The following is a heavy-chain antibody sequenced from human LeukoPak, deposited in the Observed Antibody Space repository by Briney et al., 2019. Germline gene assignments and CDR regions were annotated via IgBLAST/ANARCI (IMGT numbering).Heavy chain of an antibody. J-gene: IGHJ5*02. CDR3: ARDYRSAVVVAATYSNWFDP. V-gene: IGHV1-46*01. D-gene: IGHD2-15*01. CDR1: GYTFTSYY. Sequence: ASVKVSCKASGYTFTSYYMHWVRQAPGQGLEGMGIINPSGGSTSYAQKFQGRVTMTRDMSTSTVYMELSSLRSEDTVVYYCARDYRSAVVVAATYSNWFDPWGQGTLVTVSS. CDR2: INPSGGST.